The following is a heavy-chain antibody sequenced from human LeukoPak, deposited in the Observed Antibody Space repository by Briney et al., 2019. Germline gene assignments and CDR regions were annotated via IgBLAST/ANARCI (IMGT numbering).Heavy chain of an antibody. Sequence: GGSLRLSCAASGFTFSSYGMHWVRQAPGKGLEWVAVISYDGSNKYYADSVKGRFTISRDNSKNTLYLQMNSLRAEDTAVNYCAKDDDSGWYDYWGQGTLVTVSS. CDR2: ISYDGSNK. J-gene: IGHJ4*02. CDR3: AKDDDSGWYDY. V-gene: IGHV3-30*18. D-gene: IGHD6-19*01. CDR1: GFTFSSYG.